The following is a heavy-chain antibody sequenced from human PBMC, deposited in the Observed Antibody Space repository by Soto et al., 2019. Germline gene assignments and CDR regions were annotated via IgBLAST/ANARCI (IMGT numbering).Heavy chain of an antibody. CDR3: AKRRASYDSSGYYSPDAFDI. V-gene: IGHV3-23*01. Sequence: EVQLLESGGGLVQPGGSLRLSCAASGFTFSSYAMSWVRQAPGKGLEWVSAISGSGGSTYYADSVKGRFTISRDNSKNTLYLQMNSLRAEDTAVYYCAKRRASYDSSGYYSPDAFDIWGQGTMVTVSS. D-gene: IGHD3-22*01. J-gene: IGHJ3*02. CDR1: GFTFSSYA. CDR2: ISGSGGST.